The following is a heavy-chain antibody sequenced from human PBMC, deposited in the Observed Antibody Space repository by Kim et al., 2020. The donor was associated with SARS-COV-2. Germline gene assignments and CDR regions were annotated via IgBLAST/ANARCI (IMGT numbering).Heavy chain of an antibody. CDR2: ST. CDR3: AREPSTYFDY. V-gene: IGHV3-66*01. J-gene: IGHJ4*02. Sequence: STDNPDPVKGRFTISKDDAKNTVYRQRNSLRAEDTAVYFCAREPSTYFDYWGQGTLVTVSS.